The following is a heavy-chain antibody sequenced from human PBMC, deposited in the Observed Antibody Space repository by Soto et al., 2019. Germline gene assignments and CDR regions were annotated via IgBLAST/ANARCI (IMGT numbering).Heavy chain of an antibody. CDR3: AKGVPGIAVAGTGYFQH. J-gene: IGHJ1*01. Sequence: EVQLLESGVGLVQPGGSLRLSCAASGFTFSSYAMSWVRQAPGKGLEWVSGISGSGDSTYYADSVKGRFTISRDNSQNTLNLQMNSPGAEDTAVYYCAKGVPGIAVAGTGYFQHWGQGTMVTVSS. CDR2: ISGSGDST. V-gene: IGHV3-23*01. CDR1: GFTFSSYA. D-gene: IGHD6-19*01.